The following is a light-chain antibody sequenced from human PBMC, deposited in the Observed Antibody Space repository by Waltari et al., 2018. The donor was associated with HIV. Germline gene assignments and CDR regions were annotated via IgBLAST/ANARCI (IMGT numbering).Light chain of an antibody. V-gene: IGLV1-40*01. CDR1: SSNIGAGYE. Sequence: QSVLTQPPSVSGAPGQRVTISCTGSSSNIGAGYEVHWYQQLPGTGPKLLNYYSNDRPSWVPDRFASSKSGNSASLASTGLQAEDEADYYCQSYDSSLSGVLFGGGTKLTVL. J-gene: IGLJ2*01. CDR2: YSN. CDR3: QSYDSSLSGVL.